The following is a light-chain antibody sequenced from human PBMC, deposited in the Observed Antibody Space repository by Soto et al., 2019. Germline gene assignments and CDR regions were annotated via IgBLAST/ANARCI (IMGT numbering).Light chain of an antibody. CDR3: PKYNSAPWR. CDR2: AAS. Sequence: IAKGQCADSVCGCVRERVTITCRASQDISNYLAWYQQKPGKVPKLLIYAASTLQSGVPSRFSGSGSGTDFTLTISSPQPEDVATYYCPKYNSAPWRFAQGTKVDI. CDR1: QDISNY. J-gene: IGKJ1*01. V-gene: IGKV1-27*01.